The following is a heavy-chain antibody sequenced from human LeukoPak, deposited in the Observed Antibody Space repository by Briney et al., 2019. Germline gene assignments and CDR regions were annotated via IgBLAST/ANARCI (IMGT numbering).Heavy chain of an antibody. D-gene: IGHD6-19*01. CDR2: SSGSGGGT. CDR3: VKESSGGADAFDI. Sequence: GGSLRLSCAASGFTFSSYEMNWVRQAPGKGLEWVSGSSGSGGGTYYAGSVKGRFTLSRDNSKNTLYLQMNSLRVEDTAIYYCVKESSGGADAFDIWGQGTMVTVSS. V-gene: IGHV3-23*01. CDR1: GFTFSSYE. J-gene: IGHJ3*02.